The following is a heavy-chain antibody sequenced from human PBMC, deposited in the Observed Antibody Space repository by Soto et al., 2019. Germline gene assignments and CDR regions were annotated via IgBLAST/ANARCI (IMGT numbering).Heavy chain of an antibody. CDR3: ARDRYSSSWWALDYYYYYYGMDV. J-gene: IGHJ6*02. CDR2: IWYDGSNK. V-gene: IGHV3-33*01. Sequence: PGGSQRLSCGASGFTFRGYGRHWVRQAPGKGLEWVAVIWYDGSNKYYADSVKGRFTISRDNSKNTLYLQMNSLRAEDTAVYYCARDRYSSSWWALDYYYYYYGMDVWGQGTAVTVSS. D-gene: IGHD6-13*01. CDR1: GFTFRGYG.